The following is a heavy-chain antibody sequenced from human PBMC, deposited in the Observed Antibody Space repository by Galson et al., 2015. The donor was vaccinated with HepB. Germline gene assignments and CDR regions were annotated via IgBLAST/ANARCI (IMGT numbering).Heavy chain of an antibody. J-gene: IGHJ4*02. V-gene: IGHV1-69*13. D-gene: IGHD3-22*01. CDR3: ARDSSGYPFQF. CDR2: IIPTSGAA. Sequence: SVKVSCKASGGTFSTYSLSWVRQAPGQGLQWMGGIIPTSGAASNAQRFQGRVTFTADGSTSTAYMELSNLRSDDTAVYYCARDSSGYPFQFWGQGTLVTVSS. CDR1: GGTFSTYS.